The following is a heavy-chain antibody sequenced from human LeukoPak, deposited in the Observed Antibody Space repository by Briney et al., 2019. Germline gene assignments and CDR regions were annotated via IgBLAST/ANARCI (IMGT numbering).Heavy chain of an antibody. CDR2: IYYSGST. D-gene: IGHD2-15*01. Sequence: SETLSLTCTVSGGSISSYYWSWIRQLPGKGLEWIGYIYYSGSTNYNPSLKSRVTISVDTSKNQFSLKLSSVTAADTAVYYCARQLNPHKLPSLRVYYMDVWGKGTTVTMSS. CDR1: GGSISSYY. V-gene: IGHV4-59*01. CDR3: ARQLNPHKLPSLRVYYMDV. J-gene: IGHJ6*03.